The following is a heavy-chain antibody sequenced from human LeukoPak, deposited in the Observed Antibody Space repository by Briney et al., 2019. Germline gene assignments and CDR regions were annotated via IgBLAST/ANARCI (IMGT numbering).Heavy chain of an antibody. CDR3: AREFPLRGVIITLRYNWFDP. D-gene: IGHD3-10*01. J-gene: IGHJ5*02. CDR2: INPNSGGT. V-gene: IGHV1-2*06. CDR1: GYTFTGYY. Sequence: ASVKVSCKASGYTFTGYYMHWVRQAPGQGLEWMGRINPNSGGTNYAQKFQGRVTMTRDTSISTAYMELSRLRSDDTAVYYCAREFPLRGVIITLRYNWFDPWGQGTLVTVSP.